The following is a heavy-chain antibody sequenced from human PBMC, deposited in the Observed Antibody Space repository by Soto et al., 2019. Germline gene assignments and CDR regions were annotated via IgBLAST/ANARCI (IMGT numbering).Heavy chain of an antibody. V-gene: IGHV4-31*03. CDR3: ATTPGIAVAGTGGYFDY. Sequence: PSETLSLTCTVSGGSISSGGYYWSWIRQHPGKGLEWIGYIYYSGSTYYNPSLKSRVTISVDTSKNQFSLKLSSVTAADTAVYYCATTPGIAVAGTGGYFDYWGQGTLVTVSS. J-gene: IGHJ4*02. CDR2: IYYSGST. D-gene: IGHD6-19*01. CDR1: GGSISSGGYY.